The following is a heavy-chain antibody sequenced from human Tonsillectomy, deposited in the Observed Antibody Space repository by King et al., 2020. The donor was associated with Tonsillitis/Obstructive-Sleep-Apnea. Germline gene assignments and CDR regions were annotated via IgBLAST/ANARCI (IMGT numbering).Heavy chain of an antibody. V-gene: IGHV3-30*04. D-gene: IGHD2-15*01. CDR2: ISYDGNNK. J-gene: IGHJ4*02. CDR1: GFIFSSYA. CDR3: TRGRIVVVVAAPDY. Sequence: VQLVESGGGVVQPGRSLRLSCAASGFIFSSYAMHWVRQAPGKGLEWVAVISYDGNNKYYADSVKGRFTISRDISKNTLYLQMNSLRVEDTAVYYCTRGRIVVVVAAPDYWGQGTLVTVSS.